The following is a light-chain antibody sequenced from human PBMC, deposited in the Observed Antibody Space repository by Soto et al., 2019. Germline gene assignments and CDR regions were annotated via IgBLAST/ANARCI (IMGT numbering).Light chain of an antibody. CDR3: QKYNRAPHT. Sequence: DIQMTQSPSSLSGSVGDRVTITCLATQGFSNYLAWYLHKPGKVPKLLIYAASTLQSGVPSRFSGSGSGTVITLTISSLHAEDVATYCWQKYNRAPHTFGQGTKLEIK. V-gene: IGKV1-27*01. CDR1: QGFSNY. J-gene: IGKJ2*01. CDR2: AAS.